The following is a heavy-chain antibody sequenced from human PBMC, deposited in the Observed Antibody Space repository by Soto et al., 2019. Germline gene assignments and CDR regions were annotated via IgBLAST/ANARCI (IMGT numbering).Heavy chain of an antibody. J-gene: IGHJ4*02. CDR2: IYSGGST. Sequence: GGSLRLSCAASGFPVSSNYMSWVRQAPGKGLEWVSVIYSGGSTYYADSVKGRFAISRDNSKNTLYLQMNSLRAEDTAVYYCARGGTMALDYWGQGTLVTVSS. D-gene: IGHD3-10*01. CDR1: GFPVSSNY. V-gene: IGHV3-66*01. CDR3: ARGGTMALDY.